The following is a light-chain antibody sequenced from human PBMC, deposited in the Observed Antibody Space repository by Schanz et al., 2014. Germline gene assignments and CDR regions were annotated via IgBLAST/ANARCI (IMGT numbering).Light chain of an antibody. J-gene: IGKJ3*01. CDR1: QSVSSY. V-gene: IGKV3-20*01. CDR3: QQYGSSPLT. Sequence: EIVLTQSPATLSLSPGERATLSCRASQSVSSYLAWYQQKPGQAPRLIIHGASSRATGIPDRISGSGSGTDFTLIISRLEPEDFAVYYCQQYGSSPLTFGPGTKVDIK. CDR2: GAS.